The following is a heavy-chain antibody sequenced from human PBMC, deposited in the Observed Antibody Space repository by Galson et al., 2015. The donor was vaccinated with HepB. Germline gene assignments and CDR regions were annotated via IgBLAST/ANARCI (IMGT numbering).Heavy chain of an antibody. D-gene: IGHD4-17*01. CDR1: GFTFSDYY. V-gene: IGHV3-11*06. J-gene: IGHJ4*02. CDR2: ISSSAIYT. CDR3: ARVAASDYGDHAHFDY. Sequence: SLRLSCAASGFTFSDYYMSWIRQAPGKGLEWVSYISSSAIYTNYADSVKGRFTISRDNAENSLHIQMNSLGAEDTAVYYCARVAASDYGDHAHFDYWGQGTLVTVSS.